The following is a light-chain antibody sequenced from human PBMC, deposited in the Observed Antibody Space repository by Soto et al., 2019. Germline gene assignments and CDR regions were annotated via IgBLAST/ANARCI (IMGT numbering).Light chain of an antibody. Sequence: EIVLTQSPATLSLSPLERSTLSCVSIHSVSGYLAWYQQKPGQAPRLLIYDTSNRATGIPARFSGSGSGTDFTLTISSLEPEDFAVYYCQQHSNWPPSITFGQGTRLEIK. V-gene: IGKV3-11*01. CDR2: DTS. CDR1: HSVSGY. J-gene: IGKJ5*01. CDR3: QQHSNWPPSIT.